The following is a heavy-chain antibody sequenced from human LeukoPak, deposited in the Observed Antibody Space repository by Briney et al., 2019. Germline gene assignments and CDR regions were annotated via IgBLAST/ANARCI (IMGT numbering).Heavy chain of an antibody. CDR3: AKDHIVAAGMTLGEGAFDI. CDR2: INSDMSTT. J-gene: IGHJ3*02. D-gene: IGHD6-13*01. V-gene: IGHV3-74*01. CDR1: GFTFSSYW. Sequence: GGSLRLSCAASGFTFSSYWMHWVRQAPGKGLVWVSRINSDMSTTTYADSVKGRFTISRDNAKNTLYLQMNSLRAEDTAVYYCAKDHIVAAGMTLGEGAFDIWGQGTMVTVSS.